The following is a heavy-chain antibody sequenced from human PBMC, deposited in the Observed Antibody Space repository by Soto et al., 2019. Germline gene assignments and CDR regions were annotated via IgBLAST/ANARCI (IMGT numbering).Heavy chain of an antibody. CDR2: ISGSGGCT. D-gene: IGHD6-19*01. J-gene: IGHJ4*02. Sequence: EVQLLESGGGLVQPGGSLRLSCAASGFTFSSYAMNWVRQAPGKGLEWVSVISGSGGCTYYADSVKGRFTISRGTYTSTADLQTTCTSAGETVVYYCARASSGWDFDYWGQGPVVTVSS. CDR3: ARASSGWDFDY. CDR1: GFTFSSYA. V-gene: IGHV3-23*01.